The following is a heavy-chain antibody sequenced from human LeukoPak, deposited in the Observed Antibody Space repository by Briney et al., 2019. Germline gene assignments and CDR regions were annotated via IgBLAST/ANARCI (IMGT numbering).Heavy chain of an antibody. V-gene: IGHV3-23*01. CDR1: GFTFSSYA. Sequence: PGGSLRLSCTASGFTFSSYAMSWVRQAPGKGLEWVSGISGSGGSTYYADSVKGRFTISRDNSEDTLYLQMNSLRAEDTAVYYCAKPLAPGYSSGWANFDYWGQGTLVTVSS. CDR3: AKPLAPGYSSGWANFDY. J-gene: IGHJ4*02. CDR2: ISGSGGST. D-gene: IGHD6-19*01.